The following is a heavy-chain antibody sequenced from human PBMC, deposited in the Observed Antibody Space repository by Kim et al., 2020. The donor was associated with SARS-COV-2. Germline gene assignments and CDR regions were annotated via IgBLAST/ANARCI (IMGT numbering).Heavy chain of an antibody. CDR1: GFTFSSYG. J-gene: IGHJ6*02. CDR2: ISYDGSNK. Sequence: GGSLRLSCAASGFTFSSYGMHWVRQAPGKGLEWVAVISYDGSNKYYADSVKGRFTISRDNSKNTLYLQMNSLRAEDTAVYYCAKQNPYSSRIAGMDVWGQGTTVTVSS. CDR3: AKQNPYSSRIAGMDV. V-gene: IGHV3-30*18. D-gene: IGHD6-13*01.